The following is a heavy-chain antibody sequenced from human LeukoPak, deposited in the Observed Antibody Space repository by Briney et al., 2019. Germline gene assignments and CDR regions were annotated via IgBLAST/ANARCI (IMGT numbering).Heavy chain of an antibody. V-gene: IGHV1-69*05. CDR3: ARYYYGSGSYYDTFDY. D-gene: IGHD3-10*01. Sequence: SVKVSCKTSGGTFSSYAISWVRQAPGQGLEWMGGIIPIFGTANYAQKFQGRVTITRNTSISTAYMELSSLRSEDTAVYYCARYYYGSGSYYDTFDYWGQGTLVTVSS. J-gene: IGHJ4*02. CDR1: GGTFSSYA. CDR2: IIPIFGTA.